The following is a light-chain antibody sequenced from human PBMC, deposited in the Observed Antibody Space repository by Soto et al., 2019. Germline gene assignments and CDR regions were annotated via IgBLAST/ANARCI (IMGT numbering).Light chain of an antibody. CDR1: QSISTW. CDR3: QQSNTSPLP. J-gene: IGKJ4*01. Sequence: VTITCRANQSISTWLAWYQQKPGKAPNLLIYKASRLETGVPSRFSGSGSGTDFPLTSAVSPPHLIPSSYRQQSNTSPLPCAGGTRVEIK. V-gene: IGKV1-5*03. CDR2: KAS.